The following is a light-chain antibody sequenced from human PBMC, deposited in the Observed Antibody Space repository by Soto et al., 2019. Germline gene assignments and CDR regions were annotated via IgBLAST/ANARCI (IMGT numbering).Light chain of an antibody. J-gene: IGKJ4*01. Sequence: IPLTQSPSSLGASIGDRVTIXCRASQERNSHVRWYQQKSGKAPNLLIDEASIRQRGGPSRCSGSNSVTDFTLTISSLQAEDFATYYGQQTRSYPSTFGGGTKVDIK. CDR3: QQTRSYPST. V-gene: IGKV1-9*01. CDR1: QERNSH. CDR2: EAS.